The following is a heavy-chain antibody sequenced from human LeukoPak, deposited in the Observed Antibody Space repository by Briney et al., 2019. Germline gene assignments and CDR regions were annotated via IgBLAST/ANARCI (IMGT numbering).Heavy chain of an antibody. CDR2: IYSGGST. V-gene: IGHV3-66*01. D-gene: IGHD4-17*01. J-gene: IGHJ4*02. Sequence: PGGSLRLSCAASGFSVGLYSLNWVRQAPGKGLEWVSVIYSGGSTYYADSVKSRFTISRDNSKNTLYLQMNSLRAEDTAVYYCARSDYGDVWGQGTLVTVSS. CDR1: GFSVGLYS. CDR3: ARSDYGDV.